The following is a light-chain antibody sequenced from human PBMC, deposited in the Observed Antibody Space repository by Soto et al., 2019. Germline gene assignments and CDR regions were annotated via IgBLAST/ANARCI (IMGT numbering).Light chain of an antibody. CDR3: QQSYDMPWT. CDR2: AAS. CDR1: QSISNY. V-gene: IGKV1-39*01. J-gene: IGKJ1*01. Sequence: DIQMTQSPSTLSGSVGDRVTITCRASQSISNYLNWYQQKPGRAPKLLIYAASSLESGVPSRFGGSGSGTDFTLTISSLQPEDFATYYCQQSYDMPWTFGQGTKVDIK.